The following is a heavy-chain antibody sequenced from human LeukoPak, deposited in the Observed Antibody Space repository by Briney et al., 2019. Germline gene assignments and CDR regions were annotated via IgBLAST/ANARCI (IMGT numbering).Heavy chain of an antibody. CDR3: AVYCTITTCKGFDY. CDR1: GFTFSSYA. J-gene: IGHJ4*02. D-gene: IGHD2-2*01. V-gene: IGHV3-23*01. Sequence: GGSLRLSCVASGFTFSSYAMSWVRQAPGKGLEWVSAISGSGGNTYYADSVKGPFTISRDNSKNTLDLQMNSLRGEDTAVYYCAVYCTITTCKGFDYWGQGTLVTVSS. CDR2: ISGSGGNT.